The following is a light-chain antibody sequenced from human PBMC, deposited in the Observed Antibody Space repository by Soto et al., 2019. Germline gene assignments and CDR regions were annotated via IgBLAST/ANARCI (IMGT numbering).Light chain of an antibody. CDR1: QSVSSTY. CDR3: QQKGNFTLT. CDR2: GAS. V-gene: IGKV3-20*01. J-gene: IGKJ4*02. Sequence: EIVLTQSPGTLSLSPGERAIFSCRASQSVSSTYLSWYQQKPGQAPRLLIYGASNRATGIPDRISGSGSGTDITLTISRLEPEDFAAYYCQQKGNFTLTFGGGTKVEIK.